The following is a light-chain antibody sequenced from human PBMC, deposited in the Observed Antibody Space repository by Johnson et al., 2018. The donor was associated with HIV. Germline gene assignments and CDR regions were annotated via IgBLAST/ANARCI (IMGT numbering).Light chain of an antibody. V-gene: IGLV1-51*02. CDR1: SSNIGNNY. Sequence: SVLTQPPSVSAAPGQKVTISCSGSSSNIGNNYVSWYQQLPGTAPKLLIYENNKRPSGIPDRFSGSKSGTSATLGITGLQTGDEADYYCGTWNSSLSVQNYVFGTGTKVTVV. J-gene: IGLJ1*01. CDR3: GTWNSSLSVQNYV. CDR2: ENN.